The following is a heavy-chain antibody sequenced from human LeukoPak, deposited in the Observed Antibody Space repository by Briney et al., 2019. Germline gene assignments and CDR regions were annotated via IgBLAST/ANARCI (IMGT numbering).Heavy chain of an antibody. CDR3: AKEYYYDSSGYYPTSLFDY. V-gene: IGHV3-21*04. D-gene: IGHD3-22*01. Sequence: PGGSLRLSCAASGFTFSSYSMNWVRQAPGKGLEWVSSISSSSSYIYYADSVKGRFTISRDNSKNTLYLQMNSLRAEDTAVYYCAKEYYYDSSGYYPTSLFDYWGQGTLVTVSS. CDR1: GFTFSSYS. CDR2: ISSSSSYI. J-gene: IGHJ4*02.